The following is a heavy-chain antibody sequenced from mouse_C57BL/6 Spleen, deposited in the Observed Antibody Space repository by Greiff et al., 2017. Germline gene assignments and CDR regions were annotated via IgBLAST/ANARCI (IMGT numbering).Heavy chain of an antibody. CDR1: GFTFSSYA. D-gene: IGHD3-1*01. V-gene: IGHV5-4*03. J-gene: IGHJ2*01. Sequence: EVKLVESGGGLVKPGGSLKLSCAASGFTFSSYAMSWVRQTPEKRLEWVATISDGGSYTYYPDNVKGRFTISRDNAKNTLYLQLSHLKSEDTAMYYCARGGNPRFAYWGQGTTLTVSS. CDR3: ARGGNPRFAY. CDR2: ISDGGSYT.